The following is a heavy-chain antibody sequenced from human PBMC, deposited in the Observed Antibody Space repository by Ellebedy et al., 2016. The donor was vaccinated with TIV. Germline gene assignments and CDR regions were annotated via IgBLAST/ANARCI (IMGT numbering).Heavy chain of an antibody. Sequence: SGPTLVKPTQTLTLTCTFAGFSVRTHGMCVTWIRQPPGEALEWLAPLYWHDDRRYSPSLKSRLTITQDTSKNQVVLTMTNMDPVETATKYCAHRGGTYLDAFDFWGQGTVVTVSS. V-gene: IGHV2-5*08. CDR3: AHRGGTYLDAFDF. J-gene: IGHJ3*01. D-gene: IGHD1-26*01. CDR1: GFSVRTHGMC. CDR2: LYWHDDR.